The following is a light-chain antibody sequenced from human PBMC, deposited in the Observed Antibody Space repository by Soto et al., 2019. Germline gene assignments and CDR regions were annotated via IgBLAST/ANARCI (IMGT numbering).Light chain of an antibody. Sequence: EIVLTQSPGTLSLSPGERATLSCRASQTVGMNYLAWFQQKPGQAPKLLIYNALVRATGIPHRFSGSGSGTDFTLTISRLGPEDFAVYYCHQYAYAPLTFGQGTKLETK. CDR3: HQYAYAPLT. CDR1: QTVGMNY. CDR2: NAL. J-gene: IGKJ2*01. V-gene: IGKV3-20*01.